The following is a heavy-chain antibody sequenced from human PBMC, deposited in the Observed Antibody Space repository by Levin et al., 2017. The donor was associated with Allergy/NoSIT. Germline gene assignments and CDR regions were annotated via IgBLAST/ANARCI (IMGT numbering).Heavy chain of an antibody. V-gene: IGHV4-34*01. CDR2: ISHSGST. J-gene: IGHJ4*02. D-gene: IGHD2-2*03. CDR1: GGSFSGYY. CDR3: AIDLVDIGNY. Sequence: NPSETLSLTCAVFGGSFSGYYCSWIRQPPGKGLEWIGEISHSGSTNYNASLKSRVTMSVDTSKNQFSLKLNSVTAADTAVYYCAIDLVDIGNYWGQGTLVTVSS.